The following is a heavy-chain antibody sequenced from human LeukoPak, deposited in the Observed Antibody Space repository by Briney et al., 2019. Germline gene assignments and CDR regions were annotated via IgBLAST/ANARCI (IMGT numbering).Heavy chain of an antibody. CDR3: ARVQDSQYVDYYMDV. D-gene: IGHD3-16*01. Sequence: ASVKVSCKASGYTFTSYDINWVRQATGQELEWMGWMNPNSGNTGYAQKFQGRVTMTRNTSISTAYMELSSLRFEDTAVYYCARVQDSQYVDYYMDVWGKGTTVTVSS. CDR1: GYTFTSYD. J-gene: IGHJ6*03. CDR2: MNPNSGNT. V-gene: IGHV1-8*01.